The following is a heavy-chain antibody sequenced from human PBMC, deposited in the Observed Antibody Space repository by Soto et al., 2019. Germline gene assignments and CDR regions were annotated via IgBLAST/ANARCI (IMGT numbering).Heavy chain of an antibody. CDR3: AHTRPYSSEFDY. CDR2: IYWDDDK. Sequence: QITLKESGPTLVKPTQTLTLTCTFSGFSLIASGVGVGWIRQPPGKALEWLAIIYWDDDKRYSPSLESRLTITKDTSRNQVVLTMTNMDPVDTATYYCAHTRPYSSEFDYWGQGTLVTVSS. V-gene: IGHV2-5*02. D-gene: IGHD6-25*01. J-gene: IGHJ4*02. CDR1: GFSLIASGVG.